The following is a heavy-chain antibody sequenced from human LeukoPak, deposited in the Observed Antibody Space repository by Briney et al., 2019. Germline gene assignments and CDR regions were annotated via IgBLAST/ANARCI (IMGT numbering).Heavy chain of an antibody. CDR2: IIPILGIA. J-gene: IGHJ4*02. V-gene: IGHV1-69*04. CDR3: TDSSGWPTFDY. CDR1: GGTFSSYA. D-gene: IGHD6-19*01. Sequence: SVKVSCKASGGTFSSYAISWVRQAPGQGLEWMGRIIPILGIANYAQKSQGRVTITADKSTSTAYVEPSSLRSEDTAVYYCTDSSGWPTFDYWGQGTLVTVSS.